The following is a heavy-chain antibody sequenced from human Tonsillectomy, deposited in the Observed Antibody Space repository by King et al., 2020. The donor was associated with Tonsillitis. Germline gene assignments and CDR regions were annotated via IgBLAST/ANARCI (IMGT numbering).Heavy chain of an antibody. CDR1: GGTFSSYA. Sequence: QLVQSGAEVKKPETSVKVSCKASGGTFSSYAISWVRQAPGQGLEWMGGIIPIFGTANYAQKFQDRVTITADESTSTAYMELSSLRSEDTAVYYCATPFPFYYGSGRLDAFDIWGQGTMVTVSS. J-gene: IGHJ3*02. D-gene: IGHD3-10*01. CDR2: IIPIFGTA. CDR3: ATPFPFYYGSGRLDAFDI. V-gene: IGHV1-69*01.